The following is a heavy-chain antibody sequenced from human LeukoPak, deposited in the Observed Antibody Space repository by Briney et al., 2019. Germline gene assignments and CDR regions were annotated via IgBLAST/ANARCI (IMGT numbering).Heavy chain of an antibody. Sequence: GGSLRLSCAASGFTFSSYSMNWVRQAPGKGLEWVSSISSSSSYIYYADSVKGRFTISRDNAKNSLYLQMSSLRAEDTAVYYCAKGSADVRPYYFDFWGQGALVIVSS. CDR2: ISSSSSYI. CDR1: GFTFSSYS. V-gene: IGHV3-21*04. J-gene: IGHJ4*02. D-gene: IGHD2-15*01. CDR3: AKGSADVRPYYFDF.